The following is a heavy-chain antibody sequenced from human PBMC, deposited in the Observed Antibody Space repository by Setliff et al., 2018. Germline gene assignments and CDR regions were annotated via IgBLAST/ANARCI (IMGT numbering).Heavy chain of an antibody. V-gene: IGHV1-69*10. CDR3: ARAPRTYCSSTSCYKDAFDI. J-gene: IGHJ3*02. Sequence: SVKVSCKASGGTFSSYAISWVRQAPGQGLEWMGGIIPILGIANYAQKFQGRVTITADKSTSTAYMELSRLGSDDTAVYYCARAPRTYCSSTSCYKDAFDIWGQGTMVTVSS. D-gene: IGHD2-2*02. CDR1: GGTFSSYA. CDR2: IIPILGIA.